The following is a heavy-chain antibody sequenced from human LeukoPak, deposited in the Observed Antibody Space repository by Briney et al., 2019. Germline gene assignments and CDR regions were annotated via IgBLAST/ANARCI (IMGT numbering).Heavy chain of an antibody. CDR1: GYTFTGYY. J-gene: IGHJ3*02. CDR3: AGCSGSYLVLGTFDI. D-gene: IGHD1-26*01. CDR2: INPNSGGT. V-gene: IGHV1-2*02. Sequence: ASVKVSCKASGYTFTGYYFHWVRQAPGQGLEWMGWINPNSGGTNYAQKFQGRVTMTRDTSISTAYMELSRLRSDDTAVYYCAGCSGSYLVLGTFDIWGQGTMVTVSS.